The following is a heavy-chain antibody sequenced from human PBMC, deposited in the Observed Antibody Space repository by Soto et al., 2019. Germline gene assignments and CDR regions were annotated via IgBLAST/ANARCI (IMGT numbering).Heavy chain of an antibody. CDR3: ARDTEWLLLDYYYYYGMDV. Sequence: SVKVSCKASGGTFSSYAISWVRQATGQGLEWMGGIIPIFGTANYAQKFQGRVTITADESTSTAYMELRSLRSDDTAVYYCARDTEWLLLDYYYYYGMDVWGQGTTVTVS. D-gene: IGHD3-22*01. V-gene: IGHV1-69*13. J-gene: IGHJ6*02. CDR1: GGTFSSYA. CDR2: IIPIFGTA.